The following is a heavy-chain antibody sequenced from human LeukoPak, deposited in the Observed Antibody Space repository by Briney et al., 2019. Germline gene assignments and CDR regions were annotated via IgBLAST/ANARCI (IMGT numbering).Heavy chain of an antibody. V-gene: IGHV1-18*01. D-gene: IGHD1-26*01. J-gene: IGHJ3*02. CDR3: ARGSGSPDAFDI. CDR2: ISAYNGNT. Sequence: ASVTVSCKASGGTFSSYAISWVRQAPGQGLEWMGWISAYNGNTNYAQKLQGRVTMTTDTSTSTAYMELRSLRSDDTAVYYCARGSGSPDAFDIWGQGTMVTVSS. CDR1: GGTFSSYA.